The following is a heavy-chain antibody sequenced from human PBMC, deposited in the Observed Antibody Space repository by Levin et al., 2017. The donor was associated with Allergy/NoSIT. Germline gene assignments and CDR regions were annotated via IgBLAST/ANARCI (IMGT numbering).Heavy chain of an antibody. J-gene: IGHJ4*02. V-gene: IGHV1-8*01. Sequence: ASVKVSCKASGYTFTSYDINWVRQATGQGLEWMGWMNPNSGNTGYAQKFQGRVTMTRNTSISTAYMELSSLRSEDTAVYYCARGLGIAVAGTGGGFDYWGQGTLVTVSS. D-gene: IGHD6-19*01. CDR2: MNPNSGNT. CDR3: ARGLGIAVAGTGGGFDY. CDR1: GYTFTSYD.